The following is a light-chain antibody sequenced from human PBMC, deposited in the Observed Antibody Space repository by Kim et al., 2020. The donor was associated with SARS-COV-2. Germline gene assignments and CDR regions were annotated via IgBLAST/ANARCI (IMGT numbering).Light chain of an antibody. CDR2: DVT. V-gene: IGLV2-14*03. J-gene: IGLJ2*01. CDR1: SSDVGDYNY. Sequence: AISIPCTGTSSDVGDYNYVSWYQQHPGKAPKLMIYDVTNRPSGVSNLFSGSKSGNTASLTISGLQAEDEGDYYCSSYTSSSTLVVFGGGTQLTVL. CDR3: SSYTSSSTLVV.